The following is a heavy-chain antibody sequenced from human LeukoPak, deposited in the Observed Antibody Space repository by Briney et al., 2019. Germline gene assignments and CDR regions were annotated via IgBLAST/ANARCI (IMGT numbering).Heavy chain of an antibody. Sequence: PGGSLRLSCAASGFTFSSYAMHWVRQAPGKGLEWVAVISYDGSNKYYADSVKGRFTISRDNPKNTLYLQMNSLRAEDTAVYYCAREGYYDSTGSMDVWGQGTTVTVSS. V-gene: IGHV3-30-3*01. D-gene: IGHD3-22*01. J-gene: IGHJ6*02. CDR3: AREGYYDSTGSMDV. CDR1: GFTFSSYA. CDR2: ISYDGSNK.